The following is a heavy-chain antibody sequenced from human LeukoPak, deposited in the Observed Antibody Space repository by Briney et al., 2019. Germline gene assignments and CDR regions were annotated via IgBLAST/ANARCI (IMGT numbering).Heavy chain of an antibody. Sequence: PSETLSLTCAVYGGSFSGYYWSWIRQPPGKGLEWIGGINHSGSTNYNPSLKSRVTISVDTSKNQFSLKLSSVTAADTAVYYCARGRRYFDWLPYDYWGQGTLVTVSS. D-gene: IGHD3-9*01. CDR2: INHSGST. CDR1: GGSFSGYY. J-gene: IGHJ4*02. V-gene: IGHV4-34*01. CDR3: ARGRRYFDWLPYDY.